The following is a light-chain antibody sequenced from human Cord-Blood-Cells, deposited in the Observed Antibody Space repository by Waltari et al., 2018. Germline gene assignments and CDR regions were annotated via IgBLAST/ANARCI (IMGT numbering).Light chain of an antibody. J-gene: IGLJ2*01. CDR1: SSDVGSYNL. CDR2: EGS. CDR3: CSYAGSSMV. V-gene: IGLV2-23*01. Sequence: QSALTQPASVSGSPGQSITLSCPGTSSDVGSYNLVPWYQQHPGKAPKLMIYEGSKRPSGVSNRFSGSKSGNTASLTISGLQAEDEADYYCCSYAGSSMVFGGGTKLTVL.